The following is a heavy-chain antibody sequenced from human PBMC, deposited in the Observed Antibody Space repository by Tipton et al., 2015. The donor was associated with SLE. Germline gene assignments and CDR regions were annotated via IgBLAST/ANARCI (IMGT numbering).Heavy chain of an antibody. J-gene: IGHJ4*02. V-gene: IGHV4-34*01. CDR3: ARDTRDTGGYDYFDY. Sequence: LRLSCAVYGGSFSGYYWSWIRQPPGKGLEWIGEINHSGSTNYNPSLKSRVTISVDTSKNQFSLKLSSVTAADTAVYYCARDTRDTGGYDYFDYWGQGTLVTVSS. CDR2: INHSGST. CDR1: GGSFSGYY. D-gene: IGHD3-3*01.